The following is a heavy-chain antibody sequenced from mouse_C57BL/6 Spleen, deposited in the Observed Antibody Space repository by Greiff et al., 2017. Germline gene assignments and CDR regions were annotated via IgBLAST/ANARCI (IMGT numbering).Heavy chain of an antibody. CDR3: ARGRDWFAY. Sequence: EVQVVESGGGLVKPGGSLKLSCAASGFTFSSYAMSWVRQTPEKRLEWVATISDGGSYTYYPDNVQGRFTISRDNAKNNLYLQMSHLKSEDTAMYYCARGRDWFAYWGQGTLVTVSA. CDR2: ISDGGSYT. J-gene: IGHJ3*01. CDR1: GFTFSSYA. V-gene: IGHV5-4*01.